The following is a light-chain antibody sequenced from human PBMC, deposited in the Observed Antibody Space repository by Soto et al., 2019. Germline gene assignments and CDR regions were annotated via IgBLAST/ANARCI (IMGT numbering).Light chain of an antibody. J-gene: IGKJ4*01. CDR2: DAS. Sequence: EIVLTQSPATLSLSPGERATLSCRASQSVSSYLAWYQQKPGQAPRLLIYDASNRATGIPARFSGSVSGTDFTLTISSLEPEEFAVYYCQQRSNWLTFGGGTRWIS. V-gene: IGKV3-11*01. CDR3: QQRSNWLT. CDR1: QSVSSY.